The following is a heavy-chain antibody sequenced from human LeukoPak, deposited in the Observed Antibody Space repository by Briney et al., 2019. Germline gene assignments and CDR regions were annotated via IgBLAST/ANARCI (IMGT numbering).Heavy chain of an antibody. CDR3: ARAWFGEEVWFAR. J-gene: IGHJ5*02. Sequence: SETLSLTCAVYGGSFSGYYWSWIRQPPGEGLEWLGEINHSGSTNYNPSLKSRVTISVDKSKNRFSLKLSSVTAADTAVYYCARAWFGEEVWFARWGQGTLVTVSS. D-gene: IGHD3-10*01. CDR1: GGSFSGYY. V-gene: IGHV4-34*01. CDR2: INHSGST.